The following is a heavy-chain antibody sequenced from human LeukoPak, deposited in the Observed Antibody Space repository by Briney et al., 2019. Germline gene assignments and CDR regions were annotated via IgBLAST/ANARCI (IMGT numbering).Heavy chain of an antibody. CDR3: ARQGDYYDSRLVDY. D-gene: IGHD3-22*01. CDR2: ISSSSSYI. V-gene: IGHV3-21*04. Sequence: GGSLRLSCAASGFTFSSYSMNWVRQAPGKGLEWVSSISSSSSYIYYADSVKGRFTISRDNAKNSLYLQMNSLRAEDTAVYYCARQGDYYDSRLVDYWGQGTLVTVSS. J-gene: IGHJ4*02. CDR1: GFTFSSYS.